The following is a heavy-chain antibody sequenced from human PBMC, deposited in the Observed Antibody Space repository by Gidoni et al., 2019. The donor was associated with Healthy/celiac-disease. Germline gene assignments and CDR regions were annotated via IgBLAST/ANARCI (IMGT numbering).Heavy chain of an antibody. Sequence: QVTLRESGPALVKPTQTLTLTCTFSGFSLSTSGMCVSWIRQPPGKALEWLALIDWDDDKYYSTSLKTRLTISKDTSKNQVVLTMTNIDPVDTATYYCARIRGKYYDSSGYFINDAFDIWGQGTMVTVSS. CDR2: IDWDDDK. D-gene: IGHD3-22*01. J-gene: IGHJ3*02. CDR3: ARIRGKYYDSSGYFINDAFDI. V-gene: IGHV2-70*01. CDR1: GFSLSTSGMC.